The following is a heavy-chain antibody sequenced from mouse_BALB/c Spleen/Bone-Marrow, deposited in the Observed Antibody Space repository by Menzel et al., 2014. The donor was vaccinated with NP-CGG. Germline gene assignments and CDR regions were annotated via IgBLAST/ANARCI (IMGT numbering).Heavy chain of an antibody. CDR3: TRQRNSDYYAMDY. J-gene: IGHJ4*01. D-gene: IGHD2-1*01. CDR1: GFTFXTYG. V-gene: IGHV5-6*01. CDR2: ISSGGGYT. Sequence: VQLQQSGGDLVKPGGSLKLSCAASGFTFXTYGMSWVRQTPDKRLEWVATISSGGGYTYYPDSVKGRFTISRDNANNTPSLQMSRLKSEDTPMYFCTRQRNSDYYAMDYWGQEASLTVSS.